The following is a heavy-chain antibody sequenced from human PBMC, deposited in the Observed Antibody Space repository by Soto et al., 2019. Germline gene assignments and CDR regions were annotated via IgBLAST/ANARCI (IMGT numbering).Heavy chain of an antibody. Sequence: VASVKVSCKASGYTFTSYGISWVRQAPGQGLEWMGWISAYNGNTNYAQKLQGRVTMTTDTSTSTAYMELRSLRSDDTAVYYCATHDFWSGPNPFDYWGQGTLVTVSS. J-gene: IGHJ4*02. D-gene: IGHD3-3*01. CDR3: ATHDFWSGPNPFDY. V-gene: IGHV1-18*01. CDR1: GYTFTSYG. CDR2: ISAYNGNT.